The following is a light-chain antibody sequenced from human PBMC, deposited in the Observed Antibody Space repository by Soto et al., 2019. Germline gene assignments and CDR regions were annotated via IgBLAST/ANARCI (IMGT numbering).Light chain of an antibody. V-gene: IGKV1-27*01. CDR3: QKYDSAPLT. CDR1: QGISNN. Sequence: DIQMTQSPSSLSASVGDRVTITCRASQGISNNLAWYQQKPGKVPRLLIYGASTLQSGVPSRFSGSGSGTDLTLTISSLQPEDVATYYCQKYDSAPLTFGQGTKVEFK. CDR2: GAS. J-gene: IGKJ1*01.